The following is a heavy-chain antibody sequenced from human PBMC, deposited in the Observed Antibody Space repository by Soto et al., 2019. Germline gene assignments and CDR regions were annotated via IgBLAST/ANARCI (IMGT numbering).Heavy chain of an antibody. Sequence: SETLSLTCTVSGGSISSSSYYWGWIRQPPGKGLEWIGSIYYSGSTYYNPSLKSRVTISVDTSKNQFSLKLSSVTAADTAVYYCARHGGSGYWYYFDYWGQGTLVTVSS. CDR2: IYYSGST. V-gene: IGHV4-39*01. J-gene: IGHJ4*02. CDR1: GGSISSSSYY. CDR3: ARHGGSGYWYYFDY. D-gene: IGHD3-22*01.